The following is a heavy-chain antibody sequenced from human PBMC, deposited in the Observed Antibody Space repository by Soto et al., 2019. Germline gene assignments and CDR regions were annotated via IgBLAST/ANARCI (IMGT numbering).Heavy chain of an antibody. D-gene: IGHD6-6*01. CDR1: GGTFSSYA. CDR2: IIPVFGTA. V-gene: IGHV1-69*13. CDR3: AIAKEIVPGFDY. J-gene: IGHJ4*02. Sequence: VAAVKVSCKTAGGTFSSYAISWVRQSPGQGLEWMGGIIPVFGTANYAQKFQGRVTITADESTSTAYMEMTSLRSEDTAVYSSAIAKEIVPGFDYWGQGTLVTVSS.